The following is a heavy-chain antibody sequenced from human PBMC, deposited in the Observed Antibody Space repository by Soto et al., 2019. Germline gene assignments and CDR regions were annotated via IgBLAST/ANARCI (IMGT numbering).Heavy chain of an antibody. CDR2: IYYSGST. Sequence: SETLSLTCTVSGGSISSDGYYWSWIRQHPGKGLEWIGYIYYSGSTYYNPSLKSRVTKSVDTSKNQFSLKLSSVTAADTAVYYCARQTVVPAATPFNYYYYYYMDVWGKGTTVTVSS. J-gene: IGHJ6*03. D-gene: IGHD2-2*02. V-gene: IGHV4-31*03. CDR3: ARQTVVPAATPFNYYYYYYMDV. CDR1: GGSISSDGYY.